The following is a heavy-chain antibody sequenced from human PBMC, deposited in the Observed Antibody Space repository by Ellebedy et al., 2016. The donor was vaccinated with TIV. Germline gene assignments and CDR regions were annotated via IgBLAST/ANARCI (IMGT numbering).Heavy chain of an antibody. CDR1: GYTFTSYA. J-gene: IGHJ6*02. CDR3: ARDPSGYSSYYYGIDV. CDR2: INAGNGNT. D-gene: IGHD3-9*01. V-gene: IGHV1-3*01. Sequence: AASVKVSCKASGYTFTSYAMHWVRQAPGQRLEWMGWINAGNGNTKYSQKFQGRVTITRDTSASTAYMELSSLRSEDTAVYYCARDPSGYSSYYYGIDVWGQGTTVTVSS.